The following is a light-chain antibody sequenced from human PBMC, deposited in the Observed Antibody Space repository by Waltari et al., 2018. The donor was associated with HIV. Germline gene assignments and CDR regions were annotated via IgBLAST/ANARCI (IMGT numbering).Light chain of an antibody. V-gene: IGLV3-1*01. Sequence: SYELTQPPSVSVSPGQTASITCSGDRLGDEYVSWYQQKPGQSPVLVIYQYTKRPSGIPERFSGSDSGNTVTLTISGTQAMDEADYYCQAWDSNTAVFGGGTKLTVL. CDR1: RLGDEY. CDR2: QYT. J-gene: IGLJ2*01. CDR3: QAWDSNTAV.